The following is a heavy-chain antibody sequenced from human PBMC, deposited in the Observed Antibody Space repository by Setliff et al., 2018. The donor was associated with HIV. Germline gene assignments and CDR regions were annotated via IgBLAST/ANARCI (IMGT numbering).Heavy chain of an antibody. Sequence: PGGSLRLSCAASGFSFSTSTMNWVRQAPGRGLEWLSYISSGYNTVYYADSVKGRFTISRDNAKNSLYLQMNSLRAEDTAVYYCARGSGSGYDPRGAFNVWGLGTLVTVSS. CDR3: ARGSGSGYDPRGAFNV. V-gene: IGHV3-48*04. CDR1: GFSFSTST. CDR2: ISSGYNTV. J-gene: IGHJ3*01. D-gene: IGHD5-12*01.